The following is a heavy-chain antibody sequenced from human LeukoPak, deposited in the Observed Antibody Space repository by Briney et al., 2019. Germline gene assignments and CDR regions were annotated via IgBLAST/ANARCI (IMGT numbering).Heavy chain of an antibody. CDR2: ISSSSSYI. CDR3: ARDLLYCSSTSCYPGHFDY. D-gene: IGHD2-2*01. J-gene: IGHJ4*02. V-gene: IGHV3-21*01. CDR1: GFTFSSYS. Sequence: GGSLRLSCAASGFTFSSYSMNWVRQAPGKGLEWVSSISSSSSYIYYADSVKGRFTISRDNAKNSLYLQMNSLRAEDTAVYYCARDLLYCSSTSCYPGHFDYWGQGTLVTVSS.